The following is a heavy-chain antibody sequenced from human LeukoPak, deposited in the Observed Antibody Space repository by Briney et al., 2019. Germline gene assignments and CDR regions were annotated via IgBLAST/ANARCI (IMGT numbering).Heavy chain of an antibody. CDR3: ARSHQQLVYDAFDI. Sequence: GGSLRLSCAASGFTFSNYWMHWVRQAPGKGLVWVSRISSDESITSYADSVKGRFTISRDNAKNTLFLQMNGLRSEDTAVYYCARSHQQLVYDAFDIWGQGTMVTVSS. CDR2: ISSDESIT. J-gene: IGHJ3*02. V-gene: IGHV3-74*01. CDR1: GFTFSNYW. D-gene: IGHD6-13*01.